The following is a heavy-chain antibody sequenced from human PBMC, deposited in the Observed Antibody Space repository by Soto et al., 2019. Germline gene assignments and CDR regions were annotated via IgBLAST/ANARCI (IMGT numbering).Heavy chain of an antibody. J-gene: IGHJ4*02. CDR1: GFTFSSYG. D-gene: IGHD4-17*01. Sequence: QVQLVESGGGVVQPGRSLRLSCAASGFTFSSYGMHWVRQAPGKGLVWVAVISYDGNNKYYADSVKGRFTISRDNFKNTLYLQMDSMRAEDTAMYYCAKDHLETTVTTPSYWGQGTLCTVSA. CDR2: ISYDGNNK. CDR3: AKDHLETTVTTPSY. V-gene: IGHV3-30*18.